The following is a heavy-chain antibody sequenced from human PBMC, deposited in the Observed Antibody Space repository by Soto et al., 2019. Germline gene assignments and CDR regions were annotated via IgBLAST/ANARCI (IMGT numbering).Heavy chain of an antibody. CDR1: EYTFTGYD. Sequence: QVQLVQSGAEVKKPGASVKVSCKASEYTFTGYDINWVRQATGQGLEWMGWMNPNSGNTGYAQKFQGRVTMTRNTSIRKAYMELSSLRSEDTAVYYCARGRGYSYDHNWFDPWGQGTLVTVSS. J-gene: IGHJ5*02. V-gene: IGHV1-8*01. CDR2: MNPNSGNT. CDR3: ARGRGYSYDHNWFDP. D-gene: IGHD5-18*01.